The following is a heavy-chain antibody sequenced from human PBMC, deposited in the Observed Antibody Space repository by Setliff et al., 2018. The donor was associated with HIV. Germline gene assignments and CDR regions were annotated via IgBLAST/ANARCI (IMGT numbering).Heavy chain of an antibody. Sequence: SETLSLTCIVSGGSISSSSYYWGWIRQPPGEGLEWIGGIDYTGKTHYNPSLKSRVTISADTSKSQFSLNLSSVTAADTAVYYCARHRRSLNYYFDYWGQGTLVTVSS. V-gene: IGHV4-39*01. CDR3: ARHRRSLNYYFDY. CDR2: IDYTGKT. CDR1: GGSISSSSYY. D-gene: IGHD3-16*02. J-gene: IGHJ4*02.